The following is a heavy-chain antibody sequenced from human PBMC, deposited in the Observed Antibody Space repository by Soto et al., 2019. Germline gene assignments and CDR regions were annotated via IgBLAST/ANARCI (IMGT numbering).Heavy chain of an antibody. CDR3: AKDLYSSSWYSYDVGMDV. V-gene: IGHV3-30*18. CDR1: GFTFSSYG. Sequence: GGSLRLSCAASGFTFSSYGMHWVRQAPGKGLEWVAVISYDGSNKYYADSVKGRFTISRDNSKNTLYLQMNSLRAEDTAVYYCAKDLYSSSWYSYDVGMDVWGQGTTVTV. D-gene: IGHD6-13*01. J-gene: IGHJ6*02. CDR2: ISYDGSNK.